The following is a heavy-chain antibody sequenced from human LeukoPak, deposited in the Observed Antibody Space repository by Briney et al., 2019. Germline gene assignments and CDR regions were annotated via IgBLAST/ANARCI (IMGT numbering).Heavy chain of an antibody. V-gene: IGHV1-18*01. CDR2: ISAYNGNT. CDR3: ASGPPGYCSSTSCYGSLDH. CDR1: GYTFTSYG. D-gene: IGHD2-2*01. J-gene: IGHJ4*02. Sequence: ASVKVSCKASGYTFTSYGISWVRQAPGQGLEWMGWISAYNGNTNYAQKLQGRVTMTTDTSTSTAYMELRSLRSDDTAVYYCASGPPGYCSSTSCYGSLDHWGQGTLVTVSS.